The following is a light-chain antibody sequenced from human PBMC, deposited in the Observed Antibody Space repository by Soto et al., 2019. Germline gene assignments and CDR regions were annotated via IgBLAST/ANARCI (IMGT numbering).Light chain of an antibody. J-gene: IGKJ2*01. CDR1: QSISSY. Sequence: GDRVTITCRASQSISSYLNWYQQKPGKAPKLLIYAASSLQSGVPSRFSGSGSGTDFTLTISSLQPEDFATYYCQQSYNTSYTFGQGTKVDIK. CDR2: AAS. CDR3: QQSYNTSYT. V-gene: IGKV1-39*01.